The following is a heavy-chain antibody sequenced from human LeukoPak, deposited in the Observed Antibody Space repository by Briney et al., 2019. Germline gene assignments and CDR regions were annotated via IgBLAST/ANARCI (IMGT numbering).Heavy chain of an antibody. Sequence: XLSLTCXVSGRSISSYYWSWIRQPPGKGLEWIGYIYYSGSTNYNPSLKSRVTISVDTSKNQFSLKLSSVTAADTAVYYCARTYYYDWAHDYRGQGTLVTVSS. CDR2: IYYSGST. CDR1: GRSISSYY. J-gene: IGHJ4*02. D-gene: IGHD3-22*01. CDR3: ARTYYYDWAHDY. V-gene: IGHV4-59*08.